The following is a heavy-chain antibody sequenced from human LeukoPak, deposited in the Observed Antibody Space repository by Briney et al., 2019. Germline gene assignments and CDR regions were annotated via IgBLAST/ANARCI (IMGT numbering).Heavy chain of an antibody. D-gene: IGHD3-22*01. CDR3: ARELSYYYDSSGYQGLGAIDI. CDR1: GFTFSSYS. Sequence: GGSLRLSCAASGFTFSSYSMNWVRQAPGKGLEWVSSISSSSSYIYYADSVKGRFTISRDNAKNSLYLQMNSLRAEDTAVYYCARELSYYYDSSGYQGLGAIDIWGQGTMVTVSS. V-gene: IGHV3-21*01. CDR2: ISSSSSYI. J-gene: IGHJ3*02.